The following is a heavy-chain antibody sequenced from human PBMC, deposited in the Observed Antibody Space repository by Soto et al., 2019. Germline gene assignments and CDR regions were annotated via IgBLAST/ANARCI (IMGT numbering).Heavy chain of an antibody. CDR3: ARDWGYGSGSYENWFDP. D-gene: IGHD3-10*01. Sequence: QVQLVQSGAEVKKPGSSVKVSCKASGGTFSSYAISWVRQAPGQGLEWMGGIIPIFGTANYAQKFQGRVTITEDESTSTAYMELSSLRSEDTAVYYCARDWGYGSGSYENWFDPWGQGTLVTGSS. V-gene: IGHV1-69*01. CDR2: IIPIFGTA. J-gene: IGHJ5*02. CDR1: GGTFSSYA.